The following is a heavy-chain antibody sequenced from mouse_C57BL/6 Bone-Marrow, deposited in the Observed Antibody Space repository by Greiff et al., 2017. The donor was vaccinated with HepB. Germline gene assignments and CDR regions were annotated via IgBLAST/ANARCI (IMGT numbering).Heavy chain of an antibody. J-gene: IGHJ4*01. D-gene: IGHD1-1*01. CDR3: ITTVVAPAMDY. CDR1: GFTFSSYG. V-gene: IGHV5-6*01. CDR2: ISSGGSYT. Sequence: EVKLVESGGDLVKPGGSLKLSCAASGFTFSSYGMSWVRQTPDKRLEWVATISSGGSYTYYPDSVKGRFTISRDNAKNTLYLQMSSLKSEDTAMYYCITTVVAPAMDYWGQGTSVTVSS.